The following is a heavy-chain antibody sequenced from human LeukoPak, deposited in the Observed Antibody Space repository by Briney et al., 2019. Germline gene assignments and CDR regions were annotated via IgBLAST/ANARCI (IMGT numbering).Heavy chain of an antibody. D-gene: IGHD5/OR15-5a*01. V-gene: IGHV3-23*01. CDR1: GFTVISNY. CDR2: ISGSGGST. CDR3: AKEELPSVGSSY. J-gene: IGHJ4*02. Sequence: GGSLRLSCAASGFTVISNYMSWVRQPPGKGLEWVSAISGSGGSTYYADSVKGRFAISRDNSKNTLYLQMNSLRAEDTAVYYCAKEELPSVGSSYWGQGTLVTVSS.